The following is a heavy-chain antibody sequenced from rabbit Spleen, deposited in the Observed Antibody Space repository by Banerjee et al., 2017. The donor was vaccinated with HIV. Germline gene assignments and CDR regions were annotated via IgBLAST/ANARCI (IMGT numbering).Heavy chain of an antibody. Sequence: QEQLEESGGDLVKPGASLTLTCKASGFSFSSSYWICWVRQAPGKGLEWIACIYAGSSGNTYSAIWAKGRFTISKTSSTTVTLKMTSLTAADTATYFCARDTGSSFSSYGMDLWGPGTLVTVS. D-gene: IGHD8-1*01. V-gene: IGHV1S45*01. CDR3: ARDTGSSFSSYGMDL. CDR2: IYAGSSGNT. J-gene: IGHJ6*01. CDR1: GFSFSSSYW.